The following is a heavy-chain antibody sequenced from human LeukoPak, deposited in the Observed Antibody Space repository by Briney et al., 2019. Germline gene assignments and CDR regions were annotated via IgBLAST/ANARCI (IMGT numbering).Heavy chain of an antibody. V-gene: IGHV1-18*01. CDR3: ARYDRYCSGGDCHYYFDY. D-gene: IGHD2-15*01. J-gene: IGHJ4*02. CDR1: GYTFTNYA. CDR2: TSVYNGNT. Sequence: ASVKVSCKASGYTFTNYAISWVRQAPGQGLEWMGWTSVYNGNTKYPQKFQGRVTMTTDTSTSTAYMELRSLRSDDTAVYYCARYDRYCSGGDCHYYFDYWGQGTLVTVSS.